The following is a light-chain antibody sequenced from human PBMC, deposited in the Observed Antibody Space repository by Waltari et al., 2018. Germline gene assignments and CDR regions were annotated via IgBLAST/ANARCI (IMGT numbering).Light chain of an antibody. Sequence: NQQHPGKAPKVMIYDVTRRPSGVSNRFSGSKAGSTASLTISGLQAEDEADYYCSSYTSSNTWVFGGGTKLTVL. J-gene: IGLJ3*02. CDR2: DVT. V-gene: IGLV2-14*04. CDR3: SSYTSSNTWV.